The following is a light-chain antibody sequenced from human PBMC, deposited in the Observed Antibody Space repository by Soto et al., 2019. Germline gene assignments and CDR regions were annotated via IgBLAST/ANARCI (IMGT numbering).Light chain of an antibody. CDR3: QQRSNWPPWT. V-gene: IGKV3-11*01. J-gene: IGKJ1*01. CDR1: QSVSSY. Sequence: EIVLTQSPATLSLSPGERATLSCRASQSVSSYLAWYQQKPGQAPRLLIYDASNRATGIPARFSGSGSGTDFTLTNSSLEPEDFAVYYCQQRSNWPPWTFGQGTKVAIK. CDR2: DAS.